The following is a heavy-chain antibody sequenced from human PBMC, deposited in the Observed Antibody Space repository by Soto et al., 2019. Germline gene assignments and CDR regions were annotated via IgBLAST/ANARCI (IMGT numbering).Heavy chain of an antibody. CDR2: ISYSGNTI. CDR1: EVIFSGYS. J-gene: IGHJ4*02. Sequence: QVQLVESGGGLVKPGGSLRLSCAVSEVIFSGYSMNWIRQAPGKGLEWISHISYSGNTIYYADAVKGRFTISRDNDKNSLYLQMNSLRADDTAIYYCTRRQGDYFDSCGQGAPVTVSS. CDR3: TRRQGDYFDS. V-gene: IGHV3-11*01.